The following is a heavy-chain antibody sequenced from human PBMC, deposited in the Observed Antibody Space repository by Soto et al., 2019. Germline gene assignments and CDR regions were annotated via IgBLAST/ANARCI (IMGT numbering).Heavy chain of an antibody. V-gene: IGHV3-33*01. CDR1: GXTVRSYA. J-gene: IGHJ5*02. CDR3: ARDPQINSDTSGYVGS. Sequence: GSLRLSCVASGXTVRSYAMDWVRQAPGKGLELVAVILDDGSDKMYADSVKGRFTVSRDNSKNTLFLQMSSMRAEDTAVYYCARDPQINSDTSGYVGSWGPGTMVTAST. D-gene: IGHD3-22*01. CDR2: ILDDGSDK.